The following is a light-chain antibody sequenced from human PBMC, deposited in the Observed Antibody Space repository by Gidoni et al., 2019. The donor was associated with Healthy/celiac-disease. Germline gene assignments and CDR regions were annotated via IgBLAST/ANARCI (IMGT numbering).Light chain of an antibody. CDR3: QQSYSTPVT. J-gene: IGKJ3*01. V-gene: IGKV1-39*01. CDR1: QSISSY. CDR2: ASS. Sequence: DIQMTQSPSSLSASVGDRVTITCRASQSISSYLNWYQQKPGKAPKLLIYASSSLQSGVPSRFSGSGSGTDFTLTISSLQPEDFATYSCQQSYSTPVTFXPXTKVDIK.